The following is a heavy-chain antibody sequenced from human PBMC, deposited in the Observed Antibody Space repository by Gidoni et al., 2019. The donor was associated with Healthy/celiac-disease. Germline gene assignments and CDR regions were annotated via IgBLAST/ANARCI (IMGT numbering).Heavy chain of an antibody. Sequence: QVQLVESGGGVVQPGRSLRLSCAASGFTFSSYGRHWVRQAPGKGLEWVAVISYDGSNKYYADSVKGRFTISRDNSKNTLYLQMNSLRAEDTAVYYCAKDGGGYCSGGSCYYMDVWGKGTTVTVSS. CDR2: ISYDGSNK. D-gene: IGHD2-15*01. CDR1: GFTFSSYG. V-gene: IGHV3-30*18. J-gene: IGHJ6*03. CDR3: AKDGGGYCSGGSCYYMDV.